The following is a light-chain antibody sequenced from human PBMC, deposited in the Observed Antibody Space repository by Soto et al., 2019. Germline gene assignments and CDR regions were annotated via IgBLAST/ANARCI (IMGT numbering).Light chain of an antibody. Sequence: IVLTQYPGTLPWSPAQRATLSCRASRRLRASDIAWYRQKPGQAPKFLIYSVSSRASGIPDRFSGSGSGTDFTLTISRLEPEDFAVYHCQQYGTRPPLTFGQGTRLEI. V-gene: IGKV3-20*01. J-gene: IGKJ5*01. CDR1: RRLRASD. CDR3: QQYGTRPPLT. CDR2: SVS.